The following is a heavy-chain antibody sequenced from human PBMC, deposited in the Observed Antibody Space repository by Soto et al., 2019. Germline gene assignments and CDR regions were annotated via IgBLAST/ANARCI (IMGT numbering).Heavy chain of an antibody. D-gene: IGHD6-19*01. CDR3: AKSYSSGWYGYFDY. J-gene: IGHJ4*02. CDR1: GFSFNRFA. Sequence: GGSLRLSCAASGFSFNRFAMGWVRQAPGKGLEWVSGISGSGGGEYYADSVKGRFTISRDNSKNTLYLQMNSLRAEDTAVYYCAKSYSSGWYGYFDYWGQGTLVTVSS. V-gene: IGHV3-23*01. CDR2: ISGSGGGE.